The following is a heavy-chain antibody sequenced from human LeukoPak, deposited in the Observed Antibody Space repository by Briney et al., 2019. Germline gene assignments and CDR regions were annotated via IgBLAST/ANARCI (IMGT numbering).Heavy chain of an antibody. D-gene: IGHD3-10*01. V-gene: IGHV7-4-1*02. Sequence: ASVKVSCKASGYTFTSYDINWVRQAPGQGLEWMGWINTKTGNPMYAQGFTGRFVFSLDTSVSTTYVQISSLKAEDTAVYYCARSGNIWFGESDAFDIRGQGTMVTVSS. CDR3: ARSGNIWFGESDAFDI. CDR1: GYTFTSYD. CDR2: INTKTGNP. J-gene: IGHJ3*02.